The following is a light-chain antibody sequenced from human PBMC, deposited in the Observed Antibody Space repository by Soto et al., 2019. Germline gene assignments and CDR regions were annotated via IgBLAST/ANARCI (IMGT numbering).Light chain of an antibody. J-gene: IGKJ4*01. CDR1: QSVSSNY. CDR3: QQYGSSPPLT. V-gene: IGKV3-20*01. CDR2: GAS. Sequence: IVKKQCPRTLSFSSREKATLSFRAIQSVSSNYLAWYQQKPGQAPRLLIYGASSRATGIPDRFSGSGSGTDFTLTISRLEPEDFVVYYCQQYGSSPPLTFGGGTKVDIK.